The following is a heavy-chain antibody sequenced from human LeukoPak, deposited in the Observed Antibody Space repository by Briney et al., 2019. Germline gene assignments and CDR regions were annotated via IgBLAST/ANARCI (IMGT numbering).Heavy chain of an antibody. CDR2: IYPGDSDT. CDR3: ASPGVIAAAGTGEYFQH. Sequence: GESLKISCKGSGYSFTSYWIGWARQMPGKGLEWMGIIYPGDSDTRYSPSFQGQVTISADKSISTAYLQWSSLRASDTAMYYCASPGVIAAAGTGEYFQHWGQGTLVTVSS. J-gene: IGHJ1*01. D-gene: IGHD6-13*01. CDR1: GYSFTSYW. V-gene: IGHV5-51*01.